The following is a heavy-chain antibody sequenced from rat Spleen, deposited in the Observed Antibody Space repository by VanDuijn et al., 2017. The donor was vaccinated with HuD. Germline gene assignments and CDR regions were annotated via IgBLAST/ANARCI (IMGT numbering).Heavy chain of an antibody. CDR2: FSYDGRTT. CDR1: GFTFSDYY. D-gene: IGHD1-11*01. Sequence: EVQLVESDGGLVRPGRSLKLSCAASGFTFSDYYMAWVRQAPTEGLEWVATFSYDGRTTYYRDSVKGRFTISRDIAKSTLYLQMDSLGSEDTATYYCARRHYGYTDYFDYWGQGVMVTVSS. V-gene: IGHV5-29*01. CDR3: ARRHYGYTDYFDY. J-gene: IGHJ2*01.